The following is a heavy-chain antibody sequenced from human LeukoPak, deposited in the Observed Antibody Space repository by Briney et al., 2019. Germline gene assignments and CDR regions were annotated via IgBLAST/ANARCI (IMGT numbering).Heavy chain of an antibody. Sequence: GGSLRLSCAASGFTFSSYAMSWVRQAPGKGLEWVSAISGSGGSTYYADSVKGRFTISRDNSKNTLYLQMNSLRAEDTAVYYCATDYGSGSYHYYYYGMDVWGKGTTVTVS. CDR1: GFTFSSYA. J-gene: IGHJ6*04. V-gene: IGHV3-23*01. D-gene: IGHD3-10*01. CDR3: ATDYGSGSYHYYYYGMDV. CDR2: ISGSGGST.